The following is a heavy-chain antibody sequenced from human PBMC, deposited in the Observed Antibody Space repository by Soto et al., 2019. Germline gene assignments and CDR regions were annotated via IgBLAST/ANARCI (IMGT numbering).Heavy chain of an antibody. CDR1: GGSISSYY. J-gene: IGHJ6*03. Sequence: QVQLQESGPGLVKPSETLSLTCTVSGGSISSYYWSWIRQPPGKGLEWIGYIYYSGSTNYNPSLKSRVTISVDTSKNQFSLKLSSVTAADTSVYYCARGGYSYRTYYYDYMHVWGKGTTVTVSS. CDR2: IYYSGST. V-gene: IGHV4-59*01. CDR3: ARGGYSYRTYYYDYMHV. D-gene: IGHD5-18*01.